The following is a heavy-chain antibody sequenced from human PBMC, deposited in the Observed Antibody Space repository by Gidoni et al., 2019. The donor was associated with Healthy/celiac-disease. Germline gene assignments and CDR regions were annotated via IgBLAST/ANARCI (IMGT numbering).Heavy chain of an antibody. CDR1: GFTFSSYA. V-gene: IGHV3-23*01. CDR3: AKILRIPAALPWVPGSSWFDP. D-gene: IGHD2-2*01. J-gene: IGHJ5*02. CDR2: ISGSGGST. Sequence: EVQLLESGGGLVQPGGSLRLSCAASGFTFSSYAMSWVRQAPGKGLEWVSAISGSGGSTYYADSVKGRFTISRDNSKNTLYLQMNSLRAEDTAVYYCAKILRIPAALPWVPGSSWFDPWGQGTLVTVSS.